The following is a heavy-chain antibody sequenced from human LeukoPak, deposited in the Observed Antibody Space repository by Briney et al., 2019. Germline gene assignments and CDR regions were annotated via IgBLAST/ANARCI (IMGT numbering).Heavy chain of an antibody. J-gene: IGHJ4*02. CDR2: IYSGGST. V-gene: IGHV3-53*01. CDR3: ARSPLWFGENYFDY. D-gene: IGHD3-10*01. Sequence: GGSLRLSCAASGFTVSSNYMSWVRQAPGKGLEWVSVIYSGGSTYYADSVKGRFTISRDNSKNTLYLQMNSLRAEDTAVYYCARSPLWFGENYFDYWGQGTLATVSS. CDR1: GFTVSSNY.